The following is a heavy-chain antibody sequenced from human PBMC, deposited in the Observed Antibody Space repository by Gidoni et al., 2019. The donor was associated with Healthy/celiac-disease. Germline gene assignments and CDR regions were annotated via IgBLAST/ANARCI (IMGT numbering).Heavy chain of an antibody. CDR3: ARDLGSYYDSSEGYYFDY. CDR2: IITIFGTA. Sequence: QVQRVQSGAEVKKPGSSVKVSCKASGGTFSSYAISWVRQAPGQGLEWMGGIITIFGTANYAQKFHGRFTLTADESTSTAYMELSSLRSEDTAVYYCARDLGSYYDSSEGYYFDYWGQGTLVTVSS. D-gene: IGHD3-22*01. J-gene: IGHJ4*02. V-gene: IGHV1-69*01. CDR1: GGTFSSYA.